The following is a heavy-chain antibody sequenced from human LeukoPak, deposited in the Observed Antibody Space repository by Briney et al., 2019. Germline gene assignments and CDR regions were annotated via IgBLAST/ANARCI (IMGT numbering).Heavy chain of an antibody. CDR2: INPNRGST. J-gene: IGHJ4*02. Sequence: ASVKVSCKVSGYTLTELSMHWVRQAPGKGLEWMGIINPNRGSTSYAQKFQGRVTMTRDMSTSTLYMELSSLRYEDTAVYYCARDQGYGDYYFDYWGQGTLVTVSS. D-gene: IGHD4-17*01. V-gene: IGHV1-46*01. CDR1: GYTLTELS. CDR3: ARDQGYGDYYFDY.